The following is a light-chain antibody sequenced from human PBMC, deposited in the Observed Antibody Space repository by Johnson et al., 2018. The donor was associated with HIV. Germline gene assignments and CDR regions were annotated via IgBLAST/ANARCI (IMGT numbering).Light chain of an antibody. CDR1: SSNIGNNY. V-gene: IGLV1-51*01. CDR2: DNN. Sequence: QSLLTQSPSVSAAPGQKVTISCSGSSSNIGNNYVSWYQQLPGTAPKLLIYDNNKRPSGIPDRFSGSKSGTSATLDITGLQTGDEADYYCGNGDSGLSPGYVFGTGTKVTVL. J-gene: IGLJ1*01. CDR3: GNGDSGLSPGYV.